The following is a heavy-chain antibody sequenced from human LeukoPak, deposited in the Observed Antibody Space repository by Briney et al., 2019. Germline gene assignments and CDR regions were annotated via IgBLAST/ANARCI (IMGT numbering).Heavy chain of an antibody. J-gene: IGHJ3*02. Sequence: PGGSLRLSCPASGCSLDVYAMSWVGQAPGKGLEWVSGINWDGGRTGYADSVKGRFTISRDNAKHSLYLQMNSLRAEDTALYYCVRPRYSSSWYDDAFDIWGQGTMVTVSS. V-gene: IGHV3-20*04. CDR1: GCSLDVYA. CDR2: INWDGGRT. D-gene: IGHD6-13*01. CDR3: VRPRYSSSWYDDAFDI.